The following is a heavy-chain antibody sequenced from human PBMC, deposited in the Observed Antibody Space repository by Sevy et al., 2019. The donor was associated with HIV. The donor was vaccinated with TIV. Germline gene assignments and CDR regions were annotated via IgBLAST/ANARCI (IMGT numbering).Heavy chain of an antibody. Sequence: ASVKVSCQTSGYTFTDRYIHWVRQAPGQGLEWMGYINPDTGNTRYTQKFQARVTMTGDTSVSTAYMELRRLTSDDTAVYFCARVHPPRLSGHDSGWYPFDYWGQRTLVTVSS. J-gene: IGHJ4*02. CDR1: GYTFTDRY. D-gene: IGHD6-19*01. CDR2: INPDTGNT. CDR3: ARVHPPRLSGHDSGWYPFDY. V-gene: IGHV1-2*02.